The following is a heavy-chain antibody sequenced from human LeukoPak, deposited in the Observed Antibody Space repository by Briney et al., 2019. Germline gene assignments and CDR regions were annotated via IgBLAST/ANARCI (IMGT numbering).Heavy chain of an antibody. Sequence: SGGSLRLSCAASGFTFSSYAMHWVRQAPGKGLEWVAVISYDGSNKYYADSVKGRFTISRDNSKNTLYLQMNSLRSEDTAVYYCARGIVVEPTANWFDPWGQGILVTVSS. CDR1: GFTFSSYA. V-gene: IGHV3-30-3*01. D-gene: IGHD2-2*01. CDR3: ARGIVVEPTANWFDP. J-gene: IGHJ5*02. CDR2: ISYDGSNK.